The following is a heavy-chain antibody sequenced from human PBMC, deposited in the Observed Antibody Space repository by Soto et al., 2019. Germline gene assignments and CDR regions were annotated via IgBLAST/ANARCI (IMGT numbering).Heavy chain of an antibody. V-gene: IGHV1-3*05. J-gene: IGHJ4*02. CDR2: INAGNGNT. D-gene: IGHD2-21*02. CDR3: ARSIVVVTALDY. CDR1: GYTFTSYA. Sequence: QVQLVQSGAEEKKPGASVKVSCKASGYTFTSYAMHWVRQAPGKRLEWMGWINAGNGNTKYSLKFQGRVTITRDTSASTAYMELSILRSEDTAVYYCARSIVVVTALDYWGQGTLVTVSS.